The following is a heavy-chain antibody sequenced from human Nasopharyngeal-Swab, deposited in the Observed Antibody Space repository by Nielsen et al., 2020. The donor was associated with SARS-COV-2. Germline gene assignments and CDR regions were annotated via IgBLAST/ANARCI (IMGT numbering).Heavy chain of an antibody. J-gene: IGHJ6*02. Sequence: GGSLRLSCAASGFTFSSYAMSWVRQAPGKGLEWVSAISGSGGGTYYADSVKGRFTISRDNSKNTLYLQMNSLRAEDTAVYYCAKDRGYDFWSGLLDVWGQGTTVTVSS. CDR2: ISGSGGGT. V-gene: IGHV3-23*01. CDR3: AKDRGYDFWSGLLDV. D-gene: IGHD3-3*01. CDR1: GFTFSSYA.